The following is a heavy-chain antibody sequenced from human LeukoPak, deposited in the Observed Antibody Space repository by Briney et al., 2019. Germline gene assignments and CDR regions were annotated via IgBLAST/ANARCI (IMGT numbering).Heavy chain of an antibody. D-gene: IGHD2-15*01. CDR3: ARSVGSRLSVAPADY. V-gene: IGHV1-18*01. CDR1: GYTFTSYG. CDR2: ISAYNGNT. Sequence: ASVKVSCKASGYTFTSYGISWVRQAPGQGLEWMGWISAYNGNTNYAQKLQGRDTMTTDTSTSTAYMELRSLRSDDTAVYYCARSVGSRLSVAPADYWGQGTLVTVS. J-gene: IGHJ4*02.